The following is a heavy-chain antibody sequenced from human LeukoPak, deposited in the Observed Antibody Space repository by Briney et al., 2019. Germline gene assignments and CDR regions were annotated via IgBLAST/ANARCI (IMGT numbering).Heavy chain of an antibody. D-gene: IGHD6-13*01. CDR2: IYSDGST. CDR1: GFTVSSNY. Sequence: PGGSLRLSCAASGFTVSSNYMSWVRQAPGKGLEWVSIIYSDGSTYYADSVKGRFTISRDNSKNTLYLQMNSLRAEDTAVYYCARDTSSWLRAYWWGQGTLVTVSS. CDR3: ARDTSSWLRAYW. V-gene: IGHV3-53*01. J-gene: IGHJ4*02.